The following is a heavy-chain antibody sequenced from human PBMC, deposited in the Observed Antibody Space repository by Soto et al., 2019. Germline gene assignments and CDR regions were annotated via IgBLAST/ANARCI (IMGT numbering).Heavy chain of an antibody. D-gene: IGHD1-26*01. Sequence: EVQLVESGGGLVKPGGSLRLSCAASGFTFSNAWMSWVRQAPGKGLEWVGRIKSKTDGGTTDYAAPVKGRFTISRDDSKNTLYLQMNSLKTEDTAVYYCTTDSVGAADAFDIWGQGTMVTVSS. CDR3: TTDSVGAADAFDI. V-gene: IGHV3-15*01. CDR1: GFTFSNAW. J-gene: IGHJ3*02. CDR2: IKSKTDGGTT.